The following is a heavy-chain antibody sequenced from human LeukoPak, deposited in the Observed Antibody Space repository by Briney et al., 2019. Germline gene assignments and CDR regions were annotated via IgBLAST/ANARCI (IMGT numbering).Heavy chain of an antibody. D-gene: IGHD3-22*01. Sequence: ASVKVSCKASGYTFTSYDINWVRQATGQGLGWMGWMNPNSGNTGYAQTFQGRVTMTRNTSISTAYMELSSLRSEDTAVYYCARGHYYDSSGYPTPEFVYWGQGTLVTVSS. J-gene: IGHJ4*02. CDR1: GYTFTSYD. CDR3: ARGHYYDSSGYPTPEFVY. CDR2: MNPNSGNT. V-gene: IGHV1-8*01.